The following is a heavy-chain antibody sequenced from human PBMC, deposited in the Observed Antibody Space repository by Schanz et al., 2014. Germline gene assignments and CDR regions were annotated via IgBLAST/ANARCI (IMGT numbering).Heavy chain of an antibody. Sequence: EVQLVESGGGLVQPGGSLKLSCAASGLIFSNYVMSWVRQAPGKGLEWVSTIGTSGGTNYAESVKGRFTISRDNSKNTLYLEMNSLRAEDTALYYCARDRRNADLDYWGQGTLVTVSS. CDR2: IGTSGGT. CDR1: GLIFSNYV. CDR3: ARDRRNADLDY. J-gene: IGHJ4*02. D-gene: IGHD1-1*01. V-gene: IGHV3-23*04.